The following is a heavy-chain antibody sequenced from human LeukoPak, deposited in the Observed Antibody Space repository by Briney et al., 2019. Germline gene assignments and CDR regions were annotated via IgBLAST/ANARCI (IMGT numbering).Heavy chain of an antibody. D-gene: IGHD2-15*01. Sequence: GGSLRLSCAASGFTFTIFGLNWVRQAPGKGPEWVSYIDARSGITYYADSVQGRFTISRDDARESVFLQMDGLRVDDTAVYYCATRARYCSGGSCPDWGQGTLVTVSS. V-gene: IGHV3-48*01. J-gene: IGHJ4*02. CDR3: ATRARYCSGGSCPD. CDR1: GFTFTIFG. CDR2: IDARSGIT.